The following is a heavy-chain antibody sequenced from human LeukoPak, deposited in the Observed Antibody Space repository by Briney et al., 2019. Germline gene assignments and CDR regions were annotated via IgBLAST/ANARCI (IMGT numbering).Heavy chain of an antibody. D-gene: IGHD1-26*01. CDR3: TRHTTGSPEFDP. J-gene: IGHJ5*02. V-gene: IGHV3-73*01. CDR2: IRSKANNYAT. CDR1: GFNFNDSA. Sequence: GGSLRLSCVTSGFNFNDSALHWVRQAPGQGLEWVGRIRSKANNYATTYTASVRGRFIFSRDDSKSTAWLQMNSLRIEDSALYYCTRHTTGSPEFDPWGQGTLVTVSS.